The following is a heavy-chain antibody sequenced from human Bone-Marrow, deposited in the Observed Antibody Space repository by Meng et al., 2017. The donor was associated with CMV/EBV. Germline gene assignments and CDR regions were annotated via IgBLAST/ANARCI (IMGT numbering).Heavy chain of an antibody. CDR2: IRSKPKGYAP. CDR1: GFSFSGSA. V-gene: IGHV3-73*01. Sequence: GGSLRLSCAASGFSFSGSAVHWVRQRSGKGLEWVGRIRSKPKGYAPAYAASVEGRFTISRDDSKNTAYLQMNRLKTEDTAVYYCTRLSDYSSSSWFNYWGQGTLVTVSS. CDR3: TRLSDYSSSSWFNY. D-gene: IGHD6-6*01. J-gene: IGHJ4*02.